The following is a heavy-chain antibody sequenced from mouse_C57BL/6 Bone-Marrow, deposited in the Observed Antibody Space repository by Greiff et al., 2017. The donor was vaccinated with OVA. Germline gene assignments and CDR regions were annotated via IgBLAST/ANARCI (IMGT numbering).Heavy chain of an antibody. CDR1: GFSLTSYG. Sequence: QVQLKESGPGLVAPSQSLSITCTVSGFSLTSYGVDWVRQSPGQGLEWLGVIWGVGSTNYNSALKSRLSISKDNSKSHVFLKMNSLQTDDTAMYYCASSTGTPWFAYWGQGTLVTVSA. CDR2: IWGVGST. CDR3: ASSTGTPWFAY. V-gene: IGHV2-6*01. D-gene: IGHD4-1*02. J-gene: IGHJ3*01.